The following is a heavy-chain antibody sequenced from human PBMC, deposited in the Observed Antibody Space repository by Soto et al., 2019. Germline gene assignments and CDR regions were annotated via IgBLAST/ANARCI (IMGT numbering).Heavy chain of an antibody. CDR3: TCWNYGSGSYPHYWFDP. D-gene: IGHD3-10*01. Sequence: GGSLRLSSAASGFTFSNAWMSWVRQAPGKGLEWVGRIKSKTDGGTTDYAAPVKGRFTISRDDSKNTLYLQMNSLKTEDTAVYYCTCWNYGSGSYPHYWFDPWGQGTLVTVSS. CDR1: GFTFSNAW. V-gene: IGHV3-15*01. CDR2: IKSKTDGGTT. J-gene: IGHJ5*02.